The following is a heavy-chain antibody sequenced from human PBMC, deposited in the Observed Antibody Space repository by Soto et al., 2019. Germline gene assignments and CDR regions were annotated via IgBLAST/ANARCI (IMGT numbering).Heavy chain of an antibody. CDR2: ISSSSSTI. Sequence: HPGGSLRLSCAASGFTFSSYSINWVRQAPGKGLEWVSYISSSSSTIYYADSVKGRFTISRDNAKNSLYLQMNSLRAEDTAVYYCARTGGRCTSTSCPAVDAFDIWGQGTMVTVSS. V-gene: IGHV3-48*01. CDR1: GFTFSSYS. J-gene: IGHJ3*02. CDR3: ARTGGRCTSTSCPAVDAFDI. D-gene: IGHD2-2*01.